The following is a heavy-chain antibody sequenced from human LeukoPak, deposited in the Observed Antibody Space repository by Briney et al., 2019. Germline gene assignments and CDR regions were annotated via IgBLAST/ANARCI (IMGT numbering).Heavy chain of an antibody. CDR2: LSHSGTP. D-gene: IGHD3-3*01. J-gene: IGHJ4*02. CDR3: TRFPDGVTYYGDY. Sequence: PSETLSLTCTVSGYSINSAYYWGWIRQSPGKGLEWIGTLSHSGTPYYNLSIKSRLTISVDTSKNQFSLKLSSVTAADTAVYYCTRFPDGVTYYGDYWGQGILVTVSS. CDR1: GYSINSAYY. V-gene: IGHV4-38-2*02.